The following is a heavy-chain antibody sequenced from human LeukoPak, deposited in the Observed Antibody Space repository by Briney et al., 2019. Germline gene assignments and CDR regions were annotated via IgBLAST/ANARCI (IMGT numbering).Heavy chain of an antibody. V-gene: IGHV4-38-2*01. D-gene: IGHD2-2*01. CDR2: IYHSGST. CDR1: GYSISSGYY. J-gene: IGHJ4*02. CDR3: ARIYLIGYCSSTSCFDY. Sequence: SETLSLTCAVSGYSISSGYYWGWIRQPPGKGLEWIGSIYHSGSTYYNPSLKSRVTISVDTSKNQFSLKLSSVTAADTAVYYCARIYLIGYCSSTSCFDYWGQGTLVTVSS.